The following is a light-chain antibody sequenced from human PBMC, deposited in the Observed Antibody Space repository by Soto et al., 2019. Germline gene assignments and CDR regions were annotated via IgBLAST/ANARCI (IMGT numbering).Light chain of an antibody. V-gene: IGKV1-39*01. J-gene: IGKJ4*01. CDR3: QQFSSYPLT. Sequence: IQMTQSPSSLSASVGDRVTITSRASQSISSYLNWYQQKPGKAPKLLIYDASSRATGIPARFSGGGSGTDFTLTISRLEPEDFAVYYCQQFSSYPLTFGGGTKVDI. CDR1: QSISSY. CDR2: DAS.